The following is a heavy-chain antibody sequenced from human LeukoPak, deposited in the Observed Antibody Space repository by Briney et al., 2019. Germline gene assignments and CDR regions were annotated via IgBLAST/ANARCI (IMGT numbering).Heavy chain of an antibody. Sequence: PSETLSLTCAVSGGSISSGGYSWSWIRQPLGKGLEWIGYIYHSGSTYYNPSLKSRVTISVDRSKNQFSLRLSSVTAADTAVYYCARDSAPPYFNQPYYYGMDVWGQGTTVTVSS. D-gene: IGHD1-14*01. CDR3: ARDSAPPYFNQPYYYGMDV. CDR1: GGSISSGGYS. CDR2: IYHSGST. J-gene: IGHJ6*02. V-gene: IGHV4-30-2*01.